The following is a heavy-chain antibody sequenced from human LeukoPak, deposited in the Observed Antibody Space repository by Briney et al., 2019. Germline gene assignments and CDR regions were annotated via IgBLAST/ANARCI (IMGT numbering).Heavy chain of an antibody. D-gene: IGHD3-10*01. CDR3: ARDRPGSYWYFDL. V-gene: IGHV4-31*03. CDR1: GGSISSGGYY. CDR2: IYYSGST. J-gene: IGHJ2*01. Sequence: SSETLSLTCTVSGGSISSGGYYWSWIRQHPGKGLEWIGYIYYSGSTYYNPSLKSRVTISVDTSKNYFSLKLNSVIAADTAVYYCARDRPGSYWYFDLWGRGTLVTVSS.